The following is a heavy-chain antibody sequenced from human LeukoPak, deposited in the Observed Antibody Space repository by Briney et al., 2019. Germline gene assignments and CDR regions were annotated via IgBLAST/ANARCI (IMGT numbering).Heavy chain of an antibody. V-gene: IGHV3-21*01. CDR2: ISSSSSCI. Sequence: GGSLRLSCAASGFTFSSYSMNWVRQAPGKGLEWVSSISSSSSCIYYADSVKGRFTISRDNAKNSLYLQMNSLRAEDTAVYYCARDYYGSGSLDYWGQGTLVTVSS. J-gene: IGHJ4*02. CDR3: ARDYYGSGSLDY. CDR1: GFTFSSYS. D-gene: IGHD3-10*01.